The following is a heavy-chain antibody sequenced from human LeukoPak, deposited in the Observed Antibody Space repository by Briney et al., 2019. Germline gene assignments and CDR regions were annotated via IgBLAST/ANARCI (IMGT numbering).Heavy chain of an antibody. CDR3: ARRLNRGAFDI. Sequence: SETLSLTCAVYGGSFSGYYWSWIRQPPGKGLEWIGYIYYSGSTNYNPSLKSRVTISVDTSKNQFSLKLSSVTAADTAVYYCARRLNRGAFDIWGQGTMVTVSS. CDR2: IYYSGST. J-gene: IGHJ3*02. D-gene: IGHD1-14*01. CDR1: GGSFSGYY. V-gene: IGHV4-59*08.